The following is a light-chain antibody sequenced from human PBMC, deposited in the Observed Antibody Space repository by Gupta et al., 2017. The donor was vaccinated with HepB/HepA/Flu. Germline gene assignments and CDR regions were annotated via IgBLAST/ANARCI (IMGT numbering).Light chain of an antibody. CDR1: SSDVGGYNY. V-gene: IGLV2-14*03. CDR2: DVS. Sequence: TQPASVSGSPGQSITISCTGTSSDVGGYNYVSWYQQHPGKAPKLMIYDVSNRPSGVSNRFSGSKSGNTASLTISGLQAGDEADYYCSSYTSSSTPVVFGGGTKLTVL. J-gene: IGLJ2*01. CDR3: SSYTSSSTPVV.